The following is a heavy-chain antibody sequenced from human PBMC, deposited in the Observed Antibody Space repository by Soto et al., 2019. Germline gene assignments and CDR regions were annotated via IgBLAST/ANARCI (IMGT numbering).Heavy chain of an antibody. CDR2: IIPIFGTA. D-gene: IGHD2-2*01. Sequence: ASAKVCCKAYGGTVSSYAISWVRQAPGQGLEWMGGIIPIFGTANYAENLQGRVTMTTDTSTSTVYMELRSLTSDDTAVYYCARVGHCSSRRCSTPYYYYGMDVWGQGTTVTVSS. J-gene: IGHJ6*02. CDR1: GGTVSSYA. CDR3: ARVGHCSSRRCSTPYYYYGMDV. V-gene: IGHV1-69*05.